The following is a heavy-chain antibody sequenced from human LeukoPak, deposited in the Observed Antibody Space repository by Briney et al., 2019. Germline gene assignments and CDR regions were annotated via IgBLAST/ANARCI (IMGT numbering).Heavy chain of an antibody. CDR2: IKSKTDGGTA. Sequence: PGGSLRLSCAASGFTVSSNYMSWVRQAPGKGLEWVGRIKSKTDGGTADYAAPVKGRFTISRDDSKNTLYLQMNSLKTEDTAVYYCTTDVGSNYDYWGQGTLVTVSS. CDR1: GFTVSSNY. CDR3: TTDVGSNYDY. V-gene: IGHV3-15*01. J-gene: IGHJ4*02. D-gene: IGHD4-11*01.